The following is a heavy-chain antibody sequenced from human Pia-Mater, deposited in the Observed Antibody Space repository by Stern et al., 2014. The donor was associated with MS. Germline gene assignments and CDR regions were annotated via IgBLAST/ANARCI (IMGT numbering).Heavy chain of an antibody. D-gene: IGHD2-2*01. CDR3: ASANCSSTSCPNWFDP. V-gene: IGHV4-30-4*01. Sequence: QVQLVESGPGLVKPSQTLSLTCTVSGSSISSGDYYWSWIRQPPGKGLEWIGYIYYSGSTYYNPSLKSRVTISVDTSKNQFSLKLSSVTAADTAVYYCASANCSSTSCPNWFDPWGQGTLVTVSS. CDR1: GSSISSGDYY. CDR2: IYYSGST. J-gene: IGHJ5*02.